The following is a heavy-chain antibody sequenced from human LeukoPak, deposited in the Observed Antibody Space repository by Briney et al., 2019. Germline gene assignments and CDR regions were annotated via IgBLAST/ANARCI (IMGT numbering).Heavy chain of an antibody. D-gene: IGHD6-13*01. Sequence: TSETLSLTCAVYGGSFSGYYWSRIRQPPGKGLEWIGEINHSGSTYYNPSLKSRVTISLDTSKNQFSLKLNSVTAADSAVYYCARDLIAAAGFHFFSPWGKGTTVTVSS. CDR3: ARDLIAAAGFHFFSP. J-gene: IGHJ6*04. CDR1: GGSFSGYY. V-gene: IGHV4-34*01. CDR2: INHSGST.